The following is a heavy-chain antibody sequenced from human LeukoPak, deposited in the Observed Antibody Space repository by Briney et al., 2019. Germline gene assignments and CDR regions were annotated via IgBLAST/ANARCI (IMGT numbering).Heavy chain of an antibody. V-gene: IGHV4-59*01. CDR1: GGSTSSYY. J-gene: IGHJ4*02. Sequence: SETLSLTCTVSGGSTSSYYWSWIRQPPGKGLEWIGYIYYSGSTNYNPSLKSRVTISVDTSKNQFSLKLSSVTAADTAVYYCARGSSGWYPRFDYWGQGTLVTVSS. CDR2: IYYSGST. CDR3: ARGSSGWYPRFDY. D-gene: IGHD6-19*01.